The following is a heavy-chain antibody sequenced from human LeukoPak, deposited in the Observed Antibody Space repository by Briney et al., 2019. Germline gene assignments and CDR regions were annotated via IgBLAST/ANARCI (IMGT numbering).Heavy chain of an antibody. CDR2: ISGSGSST. CDR1: GFTFSSYA. J-gene: IGHJ6*03. CDR3: AKALTSYYNYMDV. V-gene: IGHV3-23*01. Sequence: GGSLRLSCAASGFTFSSYAMSWVRQAGGKGGEWVSNISGSGSSTYYADSVKGRFTISRETTKDTLYLEMNSRRAEDTAVYYCAKALTSYYNYMDVWGKGTTVTVSS.